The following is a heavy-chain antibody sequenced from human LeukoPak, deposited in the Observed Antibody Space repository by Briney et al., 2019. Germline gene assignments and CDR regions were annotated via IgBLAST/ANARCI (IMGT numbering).Heavy chain of an antibody. CDR3: AGVSPLKWLIDY. J-gene: IGHJ4*02. Sequence: SETLSLTCTGSGGSISSYYWSWIRQPPGKGLEWIGYIYYSGSTNYNPSLKGRVTISVDTSKNQFSLKLSSVTAADTAVYYCAGVSPLKWLIDYWGQGTLVTVSS. CDR1: GGSISSYY. V-gene: IGHV4-59*01. CDR2: IYYSGST. D-gene: IGHD5-12*01.